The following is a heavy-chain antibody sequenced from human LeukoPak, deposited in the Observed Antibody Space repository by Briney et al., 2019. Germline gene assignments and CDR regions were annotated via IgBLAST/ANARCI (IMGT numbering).Heavy chain of an antibody. CDR2: FDPEDGET. CDR1: GYTLTELS. D-gene: IGHD3-3*01. V-gene: IGHV1-24*01. CDR3: ATDHGEGSHFDY. Sequence: ASVKLSCNVSGYTLTELSMHWVRQAPGKGLEWMGGFDPEDGETIYAQKFQGRVTMTEDTSTDTAYMELSSLRSEDTAVYYCATDHGEGSHFDYWGQGNLVTVSS. J-gene: IGHJ4*02.